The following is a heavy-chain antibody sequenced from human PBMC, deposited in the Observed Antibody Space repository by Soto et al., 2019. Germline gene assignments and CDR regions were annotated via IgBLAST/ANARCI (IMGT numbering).Heavy chain of an antibody. Sequence: QVQLVQSGAEVKKPGASVKVSCKASGYTFTSYAMHWVRQAPGQRLEWMGWINAGNGNTKYSQKFQGRVTITRDTSASTAYMELSSLRSEDTAVYYCARMGQVVPAAMGFDPWGQGTLVTVSS. V-gene: IGHV1-3*01. CDR2: INAGNGNT. D-gene: IGHD2-2*01. CDR1: GYTFTSYA. J-gene: IGHJ5*02. CDR3: ARMGQVVPAAMGFDP.